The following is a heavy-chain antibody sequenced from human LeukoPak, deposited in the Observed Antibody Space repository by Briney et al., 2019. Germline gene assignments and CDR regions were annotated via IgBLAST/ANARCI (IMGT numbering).Heavy chain of an antibody. CDR3: ARSYDYVWGSYRYTPTFDY. J-gene: IGHJ4*02. V-gene: IGHV4-34*01. Sequence: PSETLSLTCAVYGGTFSGYCWNWIRQPPGEGLEWIGEISHSGTTNYNPSLKTRVTISVDTSKNQFSLKVGSVTAGDTAVYYCARSYDYVWGSYRYTPTFDYWGQGNLVTVSS. CDR1: GGTFSGYC. D-gene: IGHD3-16*02. CDR2: ISHSGTT.